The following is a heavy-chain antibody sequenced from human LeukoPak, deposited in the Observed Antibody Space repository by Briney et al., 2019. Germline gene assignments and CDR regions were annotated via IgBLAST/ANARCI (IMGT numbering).Heavy chain of an antibody. CDR2: IYTSGST. Sequence: PSETLSLTCTVSGGSISSYYWSWIRQPAGKGLEWIGRIYTSGSTNYNPSLKSRVTMSVDTSKNQFSLKLSSVTAADTAVYYRAREPQYCSGGSCYEYYYYMDVWGKGTTVTVSS. CDR1: GGSISSYY. CDR3: AREPQYCSGGSCYEYYYYMDV. J-gene: IGHJ6*03. D-gene: IGHD2-15*01. V-gene: IGHV4-4*07.